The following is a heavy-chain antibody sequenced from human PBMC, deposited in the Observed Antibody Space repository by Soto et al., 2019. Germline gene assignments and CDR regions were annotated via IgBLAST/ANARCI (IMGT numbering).Heavy chain of an antibody. J-gene: IGHJ4*02. D-gene: IGHD3-22*01. CDR1: GGSISSSSYY. CDR2: IYYSGST. V-gene: IGHV4-39*01. Sequence: SETLSLTCTVSGGSISSSSYYWGWIRQPPGKGLEWIGSIYYSGSTYYNPSLKSRVTISVDTSKNQFSLKLSSVTAADTAVYYCARHGLLVCGYSPMYYFDDWGQGTLVTVAS. CDR3: ARHGLLVCGYSPMYYFDD.